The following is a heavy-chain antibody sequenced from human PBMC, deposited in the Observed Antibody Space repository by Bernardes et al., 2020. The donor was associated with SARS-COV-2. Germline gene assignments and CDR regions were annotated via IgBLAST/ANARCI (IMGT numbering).Heavy chain of an antibody. CDR3: AKDRYCAEDFCHGDVFDI. CDR1: GFTFSSYG. Sequence: GSTLQVSCASSGFTFSSYGMHWVRQGPGKGLEWVDVIWYDGSNKYYADSVKGRFTISRDNSKNTLYLQMNSLRPEDTAIYYCAKDRYCAEDFCHGDVFDIWGQGTMVNVFS. J-gene: IGHJ3*02. V-gene: IGHV3-33*03. CDR2: IWYDGSNK. D-gene: IGHD2-8*02.